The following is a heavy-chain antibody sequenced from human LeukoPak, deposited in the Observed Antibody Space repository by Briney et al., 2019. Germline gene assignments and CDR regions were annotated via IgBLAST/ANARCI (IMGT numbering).Heavy chain of an antibody. CDR3: ARNLAPEGMDV. J-gene: IGHJ6*02. V-gene: IGHV3-48*03. CDR2: ISSSGSTI. CDR1: GFAFSSYE. D-gene: IGHD1-14*01. Sequence: GGSLRLSCEASGFAFSSYEMNWVRQAPGKGLEWVSYISSSGSTIYYADSVKGRFTISRDNAKNSLYLQMNSLRAEDTAIYYCARNLAPEGMDVWGQGATVTVSS.